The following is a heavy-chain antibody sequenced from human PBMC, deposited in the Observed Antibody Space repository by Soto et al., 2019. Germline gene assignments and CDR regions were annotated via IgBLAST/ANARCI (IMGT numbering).Heavy chain of an antibody. V-gene: IGHV1-58*01. CDR3: AALPHLTGKKKYYYYGMDV. Sequence: GASVKVSCKASGFTFTSSAVQWVRQARGQRLEWIGWIVVGSGSTNYAQKFQERVTITRDMSTSTAYMELSSLRSEDTAVYYCAALPHLTGKKKYYYYGMDVWGQGTTVTVSS. D-gene: IGHD1-20*01. J-gene: IGHJ6*02. CDR1: GFTFTSSA. CDR2: IVVGSGST.